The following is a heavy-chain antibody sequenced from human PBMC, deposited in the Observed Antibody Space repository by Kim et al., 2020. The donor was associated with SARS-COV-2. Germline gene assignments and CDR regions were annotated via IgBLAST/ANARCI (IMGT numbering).Heavy chain of an antibody. J-gene: IGHJ5*02. CDR3: ARDKYEGSGELLGWNWFDP. CDR2: IWYDGSNK. D-gene: IGHD3-10*01. V-gene: IGHV3-33*01. CDR1: GFTFSSYG. Sequence: GVSLRLSCAASGFTFSSYGMHWVRQAPGKGLEWVAVIWYDGSNKYYADSVKGRFTISRDNSKNTLYLQMNSLRAEDTAVYYCARDKYEGSGELLGWNWFDPWGQGTLVTVSS.